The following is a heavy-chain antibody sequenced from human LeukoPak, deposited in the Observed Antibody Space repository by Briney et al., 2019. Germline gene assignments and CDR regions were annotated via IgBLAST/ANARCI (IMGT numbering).Heavy chain of an antibody. CDR2: ISYDGSNK. CDR3: ARDRAVRGPFDY. V-gene: IGHV3-30-3*01. Sequence: GGSLRLSCAASGFTFSSYAMHWVRQAPGKGLEWVAVISYDGSNKYYADSVKGRFTISRDNSKNTLYLQMNSLRAEDTAAYYCARDRAVRGPFDYWGQGTLVTVSS. D-gene: IGHD3-10*01. CDR1: GFTFSSYA. J-gene: IGHJ4*02.